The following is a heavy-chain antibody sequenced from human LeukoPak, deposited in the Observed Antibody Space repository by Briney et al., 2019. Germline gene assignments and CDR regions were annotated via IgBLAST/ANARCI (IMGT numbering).Heavy chain of an antibody. CDR3: ARVGSSGPLGNDAFDI. CDR2: IKQDGSEK. D-gene: IGHD3-22*01. CDR1: GFTFSSYW. Sequence: QAGGSLRLSCAASGFTFSSYWMSWVRQAPGKRLEWVANIKQDGSEKYCVDSVKGRFTISKDNAKNSLYLQMNSLRAEDTAVYYCARVGSSGPLGNDAFDIWGQGTMVTVSS. J-gene: IGHJ3*02. V-gene: IGHV3-7*01.